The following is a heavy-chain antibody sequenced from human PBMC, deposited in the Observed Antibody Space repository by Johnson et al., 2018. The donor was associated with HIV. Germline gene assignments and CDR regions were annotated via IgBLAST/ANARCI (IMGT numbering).Heavy chain of an antibody. CDR1: GFTFDDYG. CDR3: ARSDASDI. Sequence: VQLVESGGGVVRPGDSLRLSCVASGFTFDDYGMNWVRLVPGKGLEWVAGINWNSGRTGSADSVKGRFTISRDNAKNSLYLQMTRLRAEDTAMYYCARSDASDIWGQGTMVTVSS. V-gene: IGHV3-20*04. J-gene: IGHJ3*02. CDR2: INWNSGRT.